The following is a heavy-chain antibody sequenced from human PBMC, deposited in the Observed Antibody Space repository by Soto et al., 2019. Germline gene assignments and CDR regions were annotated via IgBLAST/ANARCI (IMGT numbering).Heavy chain of an antibody. D-gene: IGHD2-2*01. J-gene: IGHJ5*02. CDR1: GYTFTGYY. Sequence: QVQLVQSGAEVKKPGASVKVSCKASGYTFTGYYMHWVRQAPGQGLEWMGWINPNSGGTNYAQKFQGWVTMTRDTSISTAYMELSRLRSDDTAVYYCARGSIVVVPVAKGWFDPWGQGTLVTVSS. V-gene: IGHV1-2*04. CDR2: INPNSGGT. CDR3: ARGSIVVVPVAKGWFDP.